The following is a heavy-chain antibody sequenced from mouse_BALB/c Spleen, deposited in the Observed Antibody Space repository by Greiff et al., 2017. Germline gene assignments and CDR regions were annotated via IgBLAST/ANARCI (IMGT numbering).Heavy chain of an antibody. CDR3: ARAFTTVVAEAMDY. CDR2: IWAGGST. CDR1: GFSLTSYG. J-gene: IGHJ4*01. Sequence: VQRVESGPGLVAPSQSLSITCTVSGFSLTSYGVHWVRQPPGKGLEWLGVIWAGGSTNYNSALMSRLSISKDNSKSQVFLKMNSLQTDDTAMYYCARAFTTVVAEAMDYWGQGTSVTVSS. V-gene: IGHV2-9*02. D-gene: IGHD1-1*01.